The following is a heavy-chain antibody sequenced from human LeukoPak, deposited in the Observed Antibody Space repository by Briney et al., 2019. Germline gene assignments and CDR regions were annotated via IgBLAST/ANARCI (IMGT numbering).Heavy chain of an antibody. Sequence: GGSLRLSCAASGFTFSSYAMHWVRQAPGKGLEWVAVISYDGSNKYYADSVKGRFTISRDNFKNTLYLQMNSLRAEDTAVYYCARDGSVYYDSSGYTNPDYWGQGTLVTVSS. D-gene: IGHD3-22*01. J-gene: IGHJ4*02. V-gene: IGHV3-30*04. CDR2: ISYDGSNK. CDR3: ARDGSVYYDSSGYTNPDY. CDR1: GFTFSSYA.